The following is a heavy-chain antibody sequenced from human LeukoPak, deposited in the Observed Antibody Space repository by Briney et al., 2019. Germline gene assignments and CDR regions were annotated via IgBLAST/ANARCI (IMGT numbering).Heavy chain of an antibody. CDR1: GGSITTYY. CDR2: ISYSGST. V-gene: IGHV4-59*01. CDR3: AGSSGWSGVLDY. D-gene: IGHD6-19*01. J-gene: IGHJ4*02. Sequence: PSETLSLTCTVSGGSITTYYWSWIRQPPGKGLEWIGYISYSGSTNNNPSLKSRVTTSLDTSKNQLSLKPTSVTAADSAVYYCAGSSGWSGVLDYWGQGTLVTVSS.